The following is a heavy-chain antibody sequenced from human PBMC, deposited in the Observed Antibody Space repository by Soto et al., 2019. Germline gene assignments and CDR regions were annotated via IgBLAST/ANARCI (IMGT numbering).Heavy chain of an antibody. V-gene: IGHV1-3*01. CDR3: ARTLYGDNVDY. J-gene: IGHJ4*02. D-gene: IGHD4-17*01. CDR2: INAGNGNT. CDR1: GYTFTSYA. Sequence: ASVKFSCKASGYTFTSYAMHWVRQAPGQRLEWMGWINAGNGNTKYSQKLQGRVTITRDTSASTAYMGLSSLRSEDTAVYYCARTLYGDNVDYWGQGTLVTVSS.